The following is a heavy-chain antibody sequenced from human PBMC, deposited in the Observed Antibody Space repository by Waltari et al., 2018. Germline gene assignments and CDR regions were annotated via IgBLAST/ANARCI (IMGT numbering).Heavy chain of an antibody. CDR2: IKEDGSEK. CDR3: ATQSWSNFEY. J-gene: IGHJ4*02. Sequence: EVQLVESGGGLVQPGGSLRLSCAASEFTFAYYWVDWGRQGSGKGLEGVGKIKEDGSEKYYVDSVKGRFTISRDNAKNSLYLQMSSLRVEDTAVYYCATQSWSNFEYWGQGTLVTVSS. V-gene: IGHV3-7*01. D-gene: IGHD3-3*01. CDR1: EFTFAYYW.